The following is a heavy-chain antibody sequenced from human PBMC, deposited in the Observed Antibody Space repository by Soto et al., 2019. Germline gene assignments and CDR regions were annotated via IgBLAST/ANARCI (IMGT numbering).Heavy chain of an antibody. D-gene: IGHD4-17*01. J-gene: IGHJ4*02. CDR2: IYHSGST. CDR3: ARYRGGYGVDY. V-gene: IGHV4-30-2*01. CDR1: GGSISSGGYS. Sequence: QLQLQESGSGLVKPSQTLSLTCAVSGGSISSGGYSWSWIRQPPGKGLEWIGYIYHSGSTYYNPSLKSRVTIAGDRSKDQFALKLSSVTAADTAVYYGARYRGGYGVDYWGQGTLVTVSS.